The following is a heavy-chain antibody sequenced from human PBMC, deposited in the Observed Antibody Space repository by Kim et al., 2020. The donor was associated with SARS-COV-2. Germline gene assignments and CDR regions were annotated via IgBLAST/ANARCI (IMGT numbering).Heavy chain of an antibody. CDR3: ARLGKVAVAGSYYYYGMDG. D-gene: IGHD6-19*01. J-gene: IGHJ6*02. V-gene: IGHV4-4*07. CDR1: GGSISGYY. CDR2: IHSTGTT. Sequence: SETLSLTCSVSGGSISGYYWTWIRQAAGKGLEWIGRIHSTGTTVYNPSLNSRVTVSLDTSRRQFSLKLNSVTAADTAIYYCARLGKVAVAGSYYYYGMDGWGQGTTVTVSS.